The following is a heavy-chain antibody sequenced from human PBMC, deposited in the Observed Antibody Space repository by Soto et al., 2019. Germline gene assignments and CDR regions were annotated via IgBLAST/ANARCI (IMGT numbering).Heavy chain of an antibody. CDR3: AKDARLIIGWYFDL. Sequence: EVQLVESGGVVVQPGGSLRLSCAASGFTFDDYTMHWVRQAPGKGLEWVSLISWDGGSTYYADSVKGRFTISRDNTKNSLYLQMNSLRTEDTALYYCAKDARLIIGWYFDLWGRGTLVTVSS. J-gene: IGHJ2*01. CDR1: GFTFDDYT. V-gene: IGHV3-43*01. D-gene: IGHD3-10*01. CDR2: ISWDGGST.